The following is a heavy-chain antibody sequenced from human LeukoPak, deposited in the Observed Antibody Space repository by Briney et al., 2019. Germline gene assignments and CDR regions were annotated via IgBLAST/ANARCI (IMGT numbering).Heavy chain of an antibody. CDR1: GFTFSIYA. V-gene: IGHV3-30*04. CDR3: ARVGGITLALAPSPFPDYNYYYMDV. Sequence: PGRSLRLSCAASGFTFSIYAMYWVRQAPGKGLEWVAAISFDGSKEFYANSVKGRFTISRDNSKNTLYLQMNSLRAEDTAVYYCARVGGITLALAPSPFPDYNYYYMDVWGKGTTVTVSS. CDR2: ISFDGSKE. D-gene: IGHD3-10*01. J-gene: IGHJ6*03.